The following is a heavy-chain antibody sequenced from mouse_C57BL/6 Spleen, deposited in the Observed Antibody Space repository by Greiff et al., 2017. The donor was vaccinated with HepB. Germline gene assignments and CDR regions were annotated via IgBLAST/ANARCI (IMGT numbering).Heavy chain of an antibody. J-gene: IGHJ2*01. CDR3: ARGGYDGYFDY. Sequence: QVHVKQPGAELVMPGASVKLSCKASGYTFTSYWMHWVKQRPGQGLEWIGEIDPSDSYTNYNQKFKGKSTLTVDKSSSTAYMQLSSLTSEDSAVYYCARGGYDGYFDYWGQGTTLTVSS. V-gene: IGHV1-69*01. CDR1: GYTFTSYW. CDR2: IDPSDSYT. D-gene: IGHD2-3*01.